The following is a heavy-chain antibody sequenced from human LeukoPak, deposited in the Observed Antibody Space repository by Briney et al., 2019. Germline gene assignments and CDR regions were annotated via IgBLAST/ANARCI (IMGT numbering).Heavy chain of an antibody. J-gene: IGHJ4*02. CDR1: GFTFSSYA. Sequence: GGSLRLSCAASGFTFSSYAMSRVRQAPGKGLEWVSAISGSGGSTYYADSVKGRFPISRDNSKNTLYLQMNSLRAEDTAVYYCAKVPGRAVALFFDYWGQGTLVTVSS. V-gene: IGHV3-23*01. CDR3: AKVPGRAVALFFDY. D-gene: IGHD6-19*01. CDR2: ISGSGGST.